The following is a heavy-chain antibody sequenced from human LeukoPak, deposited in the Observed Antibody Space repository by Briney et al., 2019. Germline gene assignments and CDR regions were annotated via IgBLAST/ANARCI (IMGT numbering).Heavy chain of an antibody. Sequence: PGGSLRLSCAASGFTFSSYAMSWVRQAPGKGLEWVSAISGSGGSTYYADSVKGRFTISRDNSKNTLYLRMSSLRAEDTAVYYCVKRSGWPTKPYFDYWGQGTLVTVSS. CDR2: ISGSGGST. V-gene: IGHV3-23*01. CDR1: GFTFSSYA. D-gene: IGHD6-19*01. CDR3: VKRSGWPTKPYFDY. J-gene: IGHJ4*02.